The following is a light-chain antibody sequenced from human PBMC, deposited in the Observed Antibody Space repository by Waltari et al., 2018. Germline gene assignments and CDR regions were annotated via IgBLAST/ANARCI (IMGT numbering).Light chain of an antibody. Sequence: SYELTQPPSVSVSSGQTAIIPCSGDKLGDKYVCWYQQKPGQSPVLIIYEDTMRPSGIPERFSGSNSGNTATLTISGTQTLDEADYYCQVWDGITSTGVFGGGTRLTVL. J-gene: IGLJ3*02. CDR3: QVWDGITSTGV. V-gene: IGLV3-1*01. CDR1: KLGDKY. CDR2: EDT.